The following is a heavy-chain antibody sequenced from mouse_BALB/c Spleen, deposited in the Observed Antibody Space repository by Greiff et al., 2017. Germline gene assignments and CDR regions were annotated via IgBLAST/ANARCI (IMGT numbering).Heavy chain of an antibody. Sequence: QVQLKESGAELAKPGASVKMSCKASGYTFTSYWMHWVKQRPGQGLEWIGYINPSTGYTEYNQKFKDKATLTADKSSSTAYMQLSSLTSEDSAVYYCARPELGRDYWGQGTTLTVSS. D-gene: IGHD4-1*01. CDR1: GYTFTSYW. V-gene: IGHV1-7*01. CDR2: INPSTGYT. CDR3: ARPELGRDY. J-gene: IGHJ2*01.